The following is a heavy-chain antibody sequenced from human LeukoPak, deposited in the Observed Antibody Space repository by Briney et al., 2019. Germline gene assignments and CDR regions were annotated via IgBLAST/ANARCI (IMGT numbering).Heavy chain of an antibody. CDR2: IYYSGSN. D-gene: IGHD3/OR15-3a*01. CDR1: GGSISSHH. V-gene: IGHV4-59*11. CDR3: AREIWTGNRPAGRDNWFDP. Sequence: EASETLSLTCTVSGGSISSHHWSWIRQPPGKGLEWIGYIYYSGSNIYNPSLKSPVTISVDTSKNQFSLKLSSVTAADTAVYYCAREIWTGNRPAGRDNWFDPWGQGTLVTVSS. J-gene: IGHJ5*02.